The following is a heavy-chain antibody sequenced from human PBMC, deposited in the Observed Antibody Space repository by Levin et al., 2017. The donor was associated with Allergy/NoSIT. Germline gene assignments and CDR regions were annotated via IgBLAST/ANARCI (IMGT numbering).Heavy chain of an antibody. Sequence: GESLKISCAASGFTFSSYGMHWVRQAPGKGLEWVAVVSHDGSDKHYADSVKGRVTISRDNSKNTLYLQMNSLRAEDTAVYYCAKVNYYDSSGYYDYWGQGTLVTVSS. D-gene: IGHD3-22*01. CDR1: GFTFSSYG. J-gene: IGHJ4*02. V-gene: IGHV3-30*18. CDR2: VSHDGSDK. CDR3: AKVNYYDSSGYYDY.